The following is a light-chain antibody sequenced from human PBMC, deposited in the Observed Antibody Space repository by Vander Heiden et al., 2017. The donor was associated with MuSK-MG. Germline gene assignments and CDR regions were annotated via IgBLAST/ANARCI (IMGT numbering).Light chain of an antibody. CDR3: QQHGSSPPKT. CDR2: GAS. CDR1: QSVSSSY. Sequence: EIVLTQSPGTLSLSPGERATLSCRASQSVSSSYLAWYQQKPGQAPRLLIYGASSRGTGIPDRFSGSGYGTDFTLTISRREPEDFAVYYCQQHGSSPPKTFGGGTKVEIK. V-gene: IGKV3-20*01. J-gene: IGKJ4*01.